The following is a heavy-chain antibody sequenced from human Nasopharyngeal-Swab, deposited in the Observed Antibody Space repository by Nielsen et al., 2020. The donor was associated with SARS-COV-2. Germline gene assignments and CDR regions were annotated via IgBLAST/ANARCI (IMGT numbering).Heavy chain of an antibody. V-gene: IGHV3-48*01. CDR1: GFAFTDYS. Sequence: GESLKISCAASGFAFTDYSMDWVRQAPGKGVEWVSYITSSSSTRYYADSVKGRFTVSRDNAKNSLYLQRNSLGAEDTAVYYCLRGDSRDVWGQGTMVTVSS. D-gene: IGHD3-22*01. J-gene: IGHJ3*01. CDR2: ITSSSSTR. CDR3: LRGDSRDV.